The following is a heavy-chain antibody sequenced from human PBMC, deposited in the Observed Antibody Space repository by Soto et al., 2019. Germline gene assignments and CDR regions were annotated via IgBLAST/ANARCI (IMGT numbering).Heavy chain of an antibody. CDR2: MNPNSGNT. J-gene: IGHJ6*02. CDR1: RYTFISYD. Sequence: GASVKVSCKASRYTFISYDINWVRQATGQGLEWMGWMNPNSGNTGYAQKFQGRITMTRNTSINTAYMELSSLGSEDTAVYYCARGGEVWWNVGPRGLHGLDVWGQGTTVTVSS. D-gene: IGHD3-16*01. V-gene: IGHV1-8*01. CDR3: ARGGEVWWNVGPRGLHGLDV.